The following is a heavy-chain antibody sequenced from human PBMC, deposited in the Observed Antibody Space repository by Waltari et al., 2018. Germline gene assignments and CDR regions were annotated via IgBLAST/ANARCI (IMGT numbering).Heavy chain of an antibody. Sequence: EVQLVQSGAEVKKHGESLKISCKGSGYSFTSYWIGWVRQMPGKGLEWMGLIYPGDSDTRYSPSFQGQVTISADKSISTAYLQWSSLKASDTAMYYCARHRIAARYYYYGMDVWGQGTTVTVSS. CDR3: ARHRIAARYYYYGMDV. J-gene: IGHJ6*02. V-gene: IGHV5-51*01. CDR2: IYPGDSDT. CDR1: GYSFTSYW. D-gene: IGHD6-13*01.